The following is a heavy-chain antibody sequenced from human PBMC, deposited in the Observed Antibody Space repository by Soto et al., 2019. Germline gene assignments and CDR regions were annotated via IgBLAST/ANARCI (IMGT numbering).Heavy chain of an antibody. CDR2: ISYDGSNK. J-gene: IGHJ6*02. CDR3: AISSGFYYYYGMDV. CDR1: GLTLSSYG. Sequence: GCSPRLSSAASGLTLSSYGMDWVRQAPGKGLEWVAVISYDGSNKYYADSVKGRFTISRDNSKNTLYLQMNSLRAEDTAVYYCAISSGFYYYYGMDVWGQGTTVTVSS. V-gene: IGHV3-30*03. D-gene: IGHD6-19*01.